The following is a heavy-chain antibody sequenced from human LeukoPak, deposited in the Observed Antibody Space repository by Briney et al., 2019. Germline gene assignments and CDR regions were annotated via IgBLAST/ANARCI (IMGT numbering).Heavy chain of an antibody. CDR1: GGSFSGYY. CDR2: INHSGST. J-gene: IGHJ6*03. D-gene: IGHD6-19*01. V-gene: IGHV4-34*01. Sequence: SETLSLTCAVYGGSFSGYYWSWIRQPPGKGLEWIGEINHSGSTNYNPSLKSRVTISVDTSKNQFSLKLSSVTAADTAVYYCARAPGGWRNYYYMDVWGKGTTVTVSS. CDR3: ARAPGGWRNYYYMDV.